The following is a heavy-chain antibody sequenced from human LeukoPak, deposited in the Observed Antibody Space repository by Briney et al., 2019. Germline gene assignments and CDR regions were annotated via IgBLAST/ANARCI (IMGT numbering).Heavy chain of an antibody. Sequence: GGSLRLSCAASGFTFSSYSMNRVRQAPGKGLEWVSSISSSSCYIYYADSAKGRFTISRDNAKSSLYLQMNSLRAEDTAVYYCAREYGDYPSNYYGMDVGGQGTTVTVSS. J-gene: IGHJ6*02. CDR1: GFTFSSYS. CDR2: ISSSSCYI. V-gene: IGHV3-21*01. CDR3: AREYGDYPSNYYGMDV. D-gene: IGHD4-17*01.